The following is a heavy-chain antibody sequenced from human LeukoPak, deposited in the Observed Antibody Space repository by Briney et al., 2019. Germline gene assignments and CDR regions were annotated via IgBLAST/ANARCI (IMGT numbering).Heavy chain of an antibody. J-gene: IGHJ3*02. V-gene: IGHV3-21*01. CDR1: GFTFSSYS. D-gene: IGHD1-26*01. CDR2: ISSRSSYI. CDR3: ARDKPSGGTSGSTFDI. Sequence: PGGSLRLSCAASGFTFSSYSMNWVRQAPGKGLEWVSSISSRSSYIDYADSLKGRFTISRDNAKNSLYLQMNSLRLEDTAVYYCARDKPSGGTSGSTFDIWGQGTMVTVSS.